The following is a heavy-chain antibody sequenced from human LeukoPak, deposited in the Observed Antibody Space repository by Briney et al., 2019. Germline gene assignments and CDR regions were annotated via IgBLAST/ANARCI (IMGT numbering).Heavy chain of an antibody. CDR3: ARGSLPPSDYYGSGSYYYYYYGMDV. V-gene: IGHV3-74*01. J-gene: IGHJ6*02. Sequence: GGSLRLSCAASGFTFSSYWMHWVRQAPGKGLVWVSRINSDGSSTSYADSVKGRFTISRDNAKNTLYLQMNSLRAEDTAVYYCARGSLPPSDYYGSGSYYYYYYGMDVWGQGTTVTVSS. CDR1: GFTFSSYW. D-gene: IGHD3-10*01. CDR2: INSDGSST.